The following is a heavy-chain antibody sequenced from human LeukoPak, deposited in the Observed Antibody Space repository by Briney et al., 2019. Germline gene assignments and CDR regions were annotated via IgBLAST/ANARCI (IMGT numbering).Heavy chain of an antibody. J-gene: IGHJ4*02. D-gene: IGHD1-26*01. V-gene: IGHV4-39*01. CDR1: GGSISSRSCC. CDR2: IYYSGST. CDR3: ARQVYSGTHYFDY. Sequence: SETVSLTCTVSGGSISSRSCCWGWIRQPPGKGLEWIGTIYYSGSTYYNPSLRSRVTISVDTSKNQFSLRLSSVTAADTAVYYCARQVYSGTHYFDYWGKGTVDPVSS.